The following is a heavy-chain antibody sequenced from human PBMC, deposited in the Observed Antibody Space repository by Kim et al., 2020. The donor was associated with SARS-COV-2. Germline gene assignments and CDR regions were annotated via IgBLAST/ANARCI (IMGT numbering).Heavy chain of an antibody. D-gene: IGHD3-22*01. CDR1: GGSISSRSYS. Sequence: SETLSLTCTVSGGSISSRSYSWGWIRQPPGKGLEWIGSIYYSGSTYYNPSLKGRVTISVDTSKNQFSLKLSSVTAADTAVYYCAGHNLGVITMIVVAPYYFDYWGQGTPVTVSS. CDR2: IYYSGST. J-gene: IGHJ4*02. V-gene: IGHV4-39*01. CDR3: AGHNLGVITMIVVAPYYFDY.